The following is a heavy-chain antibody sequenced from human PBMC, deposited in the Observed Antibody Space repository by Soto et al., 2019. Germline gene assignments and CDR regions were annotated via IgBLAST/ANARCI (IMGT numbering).Heavy chain of an antibody. CDR2: IYYSGST. D-gene: IGHD2-15*01. J-gene: IGHJ3*02. CDR3: ARGKGYCSGGSCLDDI. V-gene: IGHV4-59*01. CDR1: GGSISSYY. Sequence: PSETLSLTCTVSGGSISSYYWSWIRQPPGKGLEWIGYIYYSGSTNYNPSLKSRVTISVDTSKNQFSLKLSSVTAADTAVYYCARGKGYCSGGSCLDDIWGQGTMVTVSS.